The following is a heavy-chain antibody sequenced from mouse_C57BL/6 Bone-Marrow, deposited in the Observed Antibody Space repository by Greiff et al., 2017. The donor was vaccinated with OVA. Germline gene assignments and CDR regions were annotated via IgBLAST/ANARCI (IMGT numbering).Heavy chain of an antibody. CDR3: ARGGYGSRDY. J-gene: IGHJ2*01. CDR2: IYPRSGNT. D-gene: IGHD1-1*01. Sequence: VQLQQSGAELARPGASVKLSCKASGYTFTSYGISWVKQRTGQGLEWIGEIYPRSGNTYYNEKVKGKATLTADKSSSTAYMELRSLTSEESAVYFCARGGYGSRDYWGQGTTLTVSS. CDR1: GYTFTSYG. V-gene: IGHV1-81*01.